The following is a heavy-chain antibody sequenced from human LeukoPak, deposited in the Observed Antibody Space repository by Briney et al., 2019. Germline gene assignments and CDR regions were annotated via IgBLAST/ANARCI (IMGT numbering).Heavy chain of an antibody. V-gene: IGHV3-48*03. CDR2: IDSSGDTI. J-gene: IGHJ4*02. CDR3: NVGVPATMRDFDY. Sequence: GGSLRLSRAASGFTFSNFEMNWVRQAPGKGLEWVLYIDSSGDTIYYADSVKGRFTMSRDNAKNSLYLQMNSLRAEDTAVYYCNVGVPATMRDFDYWGQGALVTVSS. CDR1: GFTFSNFE. D-gene: IGHD2-2*01.